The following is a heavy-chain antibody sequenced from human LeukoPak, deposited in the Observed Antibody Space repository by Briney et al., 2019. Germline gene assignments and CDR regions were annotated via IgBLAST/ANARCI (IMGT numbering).Heavy chain of an antibody. J-gene: IGHJ6*02. V-gene: IGHV3-33*01. CDR1: GFTFSTYG. CDR3: AREYLVRDMVRGVIMSFYGMDV. Sequence: PGRSLRLSCTASGFTFSTYGMQWVRQAPGKGLEWVALIWYDGSDEKYADSVKGRFSISRDNSKNTLHLQMSSLRVEDTAVYYCAREYLVRDMVRGVIMSFYGMDVWGQGTSVTVSS. CDR2: IWYDGSDE. D-gene: IGHD3-10*01.